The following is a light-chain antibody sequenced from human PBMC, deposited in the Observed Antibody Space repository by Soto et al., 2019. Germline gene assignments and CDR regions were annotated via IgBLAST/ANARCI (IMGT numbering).Light chain of an antibody. CDR2: YDS. Sequence: SYELTQPPSVSVAPGKTARITCGGNNIGSKSVHWYQQKPGQAPVLVIYYDSDRPSGIPERFSGSNSGNTATLTINRVEAGDEADYYCQVWDSSSDHPGYVFGTGTKVTVL. J-gene: IGLJ1*01. CDR3: QVWDSSSDHPGYV. CDR1: NIGSKS. V-gene: IGLV3-21*04.